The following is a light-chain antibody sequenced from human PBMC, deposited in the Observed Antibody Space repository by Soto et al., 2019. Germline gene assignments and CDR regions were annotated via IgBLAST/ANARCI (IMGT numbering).Light chain of an antibody. CDR3: QQRSKWIT. J-gene: IGKJ5*01. Sequence: SPATLSLSPVDRATLSCRASQSVSSYLAWYQQKPGQAPRLLIYDASNRATGIPARFSGSGSGTDFTLTISSLEPEDFEVYYCQQRSKWITFGQGTRLEIK. CDR2: DAS. V-gene: IGKV3-11*01. CDR1: QSVSSY.